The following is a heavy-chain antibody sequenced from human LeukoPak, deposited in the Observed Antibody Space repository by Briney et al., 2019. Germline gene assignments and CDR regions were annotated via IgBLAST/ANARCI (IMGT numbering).Heavy chain of an antibody. Sequence: AASVKVSCKASGYTFTGYYMHWVRQAPGQGLEWMGWINPNSGGTNYAQKFQGRVTMTRDTSISTAYMELSRLRSDDTAVYYCARDHPYGSGSLNWFDPWGQGTLVTVSS. D-gene: IGHD3-10*01. J-gene: IGHJ5*02. V-gene: IGHV1-2*02. CDR1: GYTFTGYY. CDR2: INPNSGGT. CDR3: ARDHPYGSGSLNWFDP.